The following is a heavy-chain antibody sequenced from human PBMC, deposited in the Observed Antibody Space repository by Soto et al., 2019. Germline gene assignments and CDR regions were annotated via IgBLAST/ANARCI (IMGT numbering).Heavy chain of an antibody. J-gene: IGHJ3*02. CDR1: GGTFNVYT. D-gene: IGHD6-13*01. CDR3: ALGRWSGATFDI. V-gene: IGHV1-69*02. Sequence: QVQLVQSGAEVKKPGSSVKVSCKASGGTFNVYTIIWVRQAPGQGLEWMGRIIPMLAITNYAQRFQGRVTLTADTSTTTAYMELSSLTSEDTAVYYCALGRWSGATFDIWGQGTLVTVSS. CDR2: IIPMLAIT.